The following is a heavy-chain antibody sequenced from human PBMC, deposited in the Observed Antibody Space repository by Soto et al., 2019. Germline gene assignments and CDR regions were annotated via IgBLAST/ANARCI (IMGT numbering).Heavy chain of an antibody. D-gene: IGHD1-26*01. Sequence: EVQLLESGGGLVQPGGSLRLSCAASGFTFSSYAMSWVRQAPGKGLEWVSAISGSGGSTYYADSVKGGFTISRDNSKNTLYLQMNSLRAEDTAVYYCAKGMGSGDLFDIWGQGTMVTVSS. J-gene: IGHJ3*02. CDR2: ISGSGGST. CDR3: AKGMGSGDLFDI. CDR1: GFTFSSYA. V-gene: IGHV3-23*01.